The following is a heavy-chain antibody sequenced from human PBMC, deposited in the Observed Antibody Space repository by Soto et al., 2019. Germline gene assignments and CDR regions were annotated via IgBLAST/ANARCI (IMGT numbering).Heavy chain of an antibody. CDR1: GFTVSSNY. CDR2: IYSGDTT. Sequence: EVQLVESGGGLIQPGGSLRLSCAASGFTVSSNYMSWVRQAPGKGLEWVPVIYSGDTTYYADSVKGRFTISRDHSKNTLYLQMNSLRAEDTAGYYCARDLRTLYGMDVWGQGTTVTVSS. J-gene: IGHJ6*01. CDR3: ARDLRTLYGMDV. V-gene: IGHV3-53*01.